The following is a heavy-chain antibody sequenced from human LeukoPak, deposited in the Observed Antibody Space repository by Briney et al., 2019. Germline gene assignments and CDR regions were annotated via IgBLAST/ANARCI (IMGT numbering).Heavy chain of an antibody. D-gene: IGHD3-10*01. J-gene: IGHJ4*02. CDR2: IGSSAGDT. CDR1: GFTFSSYP. CDR3: AKYYYTSGSSGGRVFDY. Sequence: PGVSLRLSCAASGFTFSSYPMTWVRQAPGKGLGWVSAIGSSAGDTHYADSVKGRFTISRDNSKNSLYLQMNSLRAEDTAVYYCAKYYYTSGSSGGRVFDYWGQGTLVTVSS. V-gene: IGHV3-23*01.